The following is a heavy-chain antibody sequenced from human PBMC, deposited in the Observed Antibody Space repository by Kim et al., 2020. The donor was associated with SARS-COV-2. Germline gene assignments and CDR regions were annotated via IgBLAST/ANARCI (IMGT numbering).Heavy chain of an antibody. J-gene: IGHJ4*02. D-gene: IGHD3-3*01. CDR2: ISSSSSYI. V-gene: IGHV3-21*01. CDR3: ARGGYDFWSGYPFDY. Sequence: GGSLRLSCAASGFTFSSYSMNWVRQAPGKGLEWVSSISSSSSYIYYADSVKGRFTISRDNAKNSLYLQMNSLRAEDTAVYYCARGGYDFWSGYPFDYWGQGTLVTVSS. CDR1: GFTFSSYS.